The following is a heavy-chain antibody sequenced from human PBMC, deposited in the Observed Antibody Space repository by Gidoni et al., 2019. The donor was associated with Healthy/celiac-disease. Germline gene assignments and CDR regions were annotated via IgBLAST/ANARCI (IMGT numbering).Heavy chain of an antibody. CDR3: ARDMGSGYDSVPVNGMDV. CDR2: INPNSGGT. V-gene: IGHV1-2*02. J-gene: IGHJ6*02. Sequence: QVQLVQSGAEVKKPGASVKVSCTASGYPFTAYYMHWVRQAPGQGLEWMGWINPNSGGTNYAQKFQGRVTMTRDTSISTAYMELSRLRSDDTAVYYCARDMGSGYDSVPVNGMDVWGQGTTVTVSS. D-gene: IGHD5-12*01. CDR1: GYPFTAYY.